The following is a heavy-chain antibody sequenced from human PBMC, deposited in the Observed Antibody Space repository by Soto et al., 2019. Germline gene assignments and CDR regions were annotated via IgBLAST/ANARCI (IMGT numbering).Heavy chain of an antibody. V-gene: IGHV1-18*04. CDR2: INANNGKT. Sequence: QIPLVQSGAEVKKPGASVMVSCKASGYTFSSYGISWIRQAPGQGLEWMGWINANNGKTDYAQNFQGRVTMTTDTSTSTAYMELRSLRYDDTAVYYCATSYDSGFDPWGQGTLVSVSS. J-gene: IGHJ5*02. CDR3: ATSYDSGFDP. CDR1: GYTFSSYG. D-gene: IGHD5-12*01.